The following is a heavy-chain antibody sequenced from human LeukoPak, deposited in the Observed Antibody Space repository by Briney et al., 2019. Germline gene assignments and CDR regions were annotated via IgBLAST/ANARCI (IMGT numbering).Heavy chain of an antibody. CDR1: GFTFSSYA. Sequence: GGSLRLSCAASGFTFSSYAMHWVRQAPGKGLEWVAVISYDGSNKYYADSVKGRFTISSDSSKNTLYLQMNSLRAEDTAVYYCAKGGSGWSYLDYWGQGALVTVSS. CDR2: ISYDGSNK. J-gene: IGHJ4*02. CDR3: AKGGSGWSYLDY. D-gene: IGHD6-19*01. V-gene: IGHV3-30-3*01.